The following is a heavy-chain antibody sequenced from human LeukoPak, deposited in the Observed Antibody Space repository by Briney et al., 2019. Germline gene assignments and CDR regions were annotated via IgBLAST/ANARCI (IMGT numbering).Heavy chain of an antibody. V-gene: IGHV4-30-2*01. Sequence: PSETLSLTCAVSGGSISSGGYSWSWIRQPPGKGLEWIGYIYHSGSTYYNPSLKSRVTISVDRSKNQFSLKLSSVTAADTAVYYCARQDGLMRYDAFDIWGQGTMVTVSS. CDR2: IYHSGST. J-gene: IGHJ3*02. D-gene: IGHD3/OR15-3a*01. CDR3: ARQDGLMRYDAFDI. CDR1: GGSISSGGYS.